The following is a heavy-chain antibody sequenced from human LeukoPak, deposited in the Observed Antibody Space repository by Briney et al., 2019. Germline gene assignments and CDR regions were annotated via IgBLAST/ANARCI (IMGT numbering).Heavy chain of an antibody. D-gene: IGHD6-13*01. CDR3: ARSGIAAPRGNWFDP. J-gene: IGHJ5*02. CDR2: IKQDGSEK. V-gene: IGHV3-7*01. Sequence: GGSLRLSCAASGFTFSIYWMSWVRQAPGKGLEWVANIKQDGSEKYYVDSVKGRFTISRDNAKNSLYLQMNSLRAEDTAVYYCARSGIAAPRGNWFDPWGQGTLVTVSS. CDR1: GFTFSIYW.